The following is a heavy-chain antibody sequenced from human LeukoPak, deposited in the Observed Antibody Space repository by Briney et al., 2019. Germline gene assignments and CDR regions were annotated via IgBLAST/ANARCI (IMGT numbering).Heavy chain of an antibody. V-gene: IGHV3-21*01. CDR1: GFDFSTYA. CDR2: ISTTSSYI. CDR3: SRDRLGGLDH. Sequence: GGSLRLSCAASGFDFSTYAMNWVRQAPGKGLEWVSSISTTSSYIFYAESLKGRFTVSRDNAKNSVYLQMKPEDTAVYYCSRDRLGGLDHWGQGTLVTVSS. D-gene: IGHD5-12*01. J-gene: IGHJ4*02.